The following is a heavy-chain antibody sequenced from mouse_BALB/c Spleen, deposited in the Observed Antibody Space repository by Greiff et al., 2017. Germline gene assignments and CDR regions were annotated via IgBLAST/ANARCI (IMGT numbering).Heavy chain of an antibody. D-gene: IGHD4-1*01. J-gene: IGHJ3*01. V-gene: IGHV14-3*02. CDR2: IDPANGNT. Sequence: EVKLVESGAELVKPGASVKLSCTASGFNIKDTYMHWVKQRPEQGLEWIGRIDPANGNTKYDPKFQGKATITADASSNTAYLQLSSLTSEDTAVYYCARGLGGAWFAYWGQGTLVTVSA. CDR1: GFNIKDTY. CDR3: ARGLGGAWFAY.